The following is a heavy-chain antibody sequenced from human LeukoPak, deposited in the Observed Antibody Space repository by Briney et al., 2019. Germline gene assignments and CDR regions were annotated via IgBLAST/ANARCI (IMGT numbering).Heavy chain of an antibody. CDR1: GYTFTGYY. V-gene: IGHV1-2*02. Sequence: GASVKVSCKASGYTFTGYYMHWVRQAPGQRLEWMGWINPNSGGTNYAQKFQGRVTMTRDTSISTAYMELSRLRSDDTAVYYCARDRSSSWYDPYYYYMDVWGKGTTVTISS. CDR3: ARDRSSSWYDPYYYYMDV. D-gene: IGHD6-13*01. CDR2: INPNSGGT. J-gene: IGHJ6*03.